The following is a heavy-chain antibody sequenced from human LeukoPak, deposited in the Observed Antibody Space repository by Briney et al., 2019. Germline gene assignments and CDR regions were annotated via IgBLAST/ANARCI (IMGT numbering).Heavy chain of an antibody. CDR2: INQDGTDK. V-gene: IGHV3-7*01. CDR3: ARARRPSSYLGFQL. D-gene: IGHD6-13*01. CDR1: EFTFSSYW. J-gene: IGHJ1*01. Sequence: PWGSLRLSCEASEFTFSSYWMSWVRQAPGKGLEWVANINQDGTDKYYVESVKGRFTISRDNAKNSLYLQMNSLRAEDTAVYYCARARRPSSYLGFQLWGQGTLVTVSS.